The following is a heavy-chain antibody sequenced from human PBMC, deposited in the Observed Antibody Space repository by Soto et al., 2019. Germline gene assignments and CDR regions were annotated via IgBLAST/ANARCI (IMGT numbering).Heavy chain of an antibody. CDR1: GYTFTSYG. D-gene: IGHD6-13*01. J-gene: IGHJ6*02. V-gene: IGHV1-18*01. Sequence: GASVKVSCKASGYTFTSYGISWVRQAPGQGLEWMGWISAYNGNTNYAQKLQGRVTMTTDTSTSTAYMELRSLRSDDTAVYYCARDRADCWYSSSWCRAARLLNGMDVWGQGTTVTVSS. CDR2: ISAYNGNT. CDR3: ARDRADCWYSSSWCRAARLLNGMDV.